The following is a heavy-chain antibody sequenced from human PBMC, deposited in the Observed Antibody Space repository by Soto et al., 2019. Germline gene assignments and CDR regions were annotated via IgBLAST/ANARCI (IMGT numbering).Heavy chain of an antibody. CDR3: ARDDRAYYGMDV. Sequence: QVQLVQSGAEVKKPGSSVKGSCKASGGTFSSYAISWVRQAPGQGLEWMGGIIPIFGTANYAQKFQGRVTSTAAEATSTAYMELSSLRSEDTAVYYCARDDRAYYGMDVWGQGSTVTVSS. CDR1: GGTFSSYA. J-gene: IGHJ6*02. CDR2: IIPIFGTA. V-gene: IGHV1-69*01.